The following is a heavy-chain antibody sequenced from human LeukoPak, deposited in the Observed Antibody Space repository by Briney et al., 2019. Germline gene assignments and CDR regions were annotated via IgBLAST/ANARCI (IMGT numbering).Heavy chain of an antibody. J-gene: IGHJ4*02. D-gene: IGHD2-2*01. CDR1: GFTFGSYG. CDR3: AKDYGHCSSTSCYGRGIDY. CDR2: IRYDGSNK. Sequence: GGSLRLSCAASGFTFGSYGMHWVRQAPGKGLEWVAFIRYDGSNKYYADSVKGRFTISRDNSKNTLYLQMNSLRAEDTAVYYCAKDYGHCSSTSCYGRGIDYWGQGTLVTVSP. V-gene: IGHV3-30*02.